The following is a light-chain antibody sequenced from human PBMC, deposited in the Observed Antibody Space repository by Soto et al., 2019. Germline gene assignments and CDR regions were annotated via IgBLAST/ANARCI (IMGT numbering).Light chain of an antibody. Sequence: DIVMTQSPDSLAVSLGERATINCKSSQSVIYSSNNKNYLAWYQQKPGQPPKLLIYWASTRESGVPDRFSGSGSGTDFTITVSSLQAEDVAVYSCQQYTRIPLYTFGQGTKLEIK. J-gene: IGKJ2*01. CDR1: QSVIYSSNNKNY. CDR2: WAS. CDR3: QQYTRIPLYT. V-gene: IGKV4-1*01.